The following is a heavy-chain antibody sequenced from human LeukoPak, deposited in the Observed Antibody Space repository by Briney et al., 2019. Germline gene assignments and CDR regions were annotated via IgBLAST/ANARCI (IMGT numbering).Heavy chain of an antibody. J-gene: IGHJ4*02. Sequence: GGSLRLSCAASGFTFSSYGMRWVRQAPGKGLEWVAVIWYDGSNKYYADSAKGRFTISRDNSKTTLYLQMNSLRAEDTAVYYCVRDSGMTSISSFDYWGQGTLVTVSS. CDR2: IWYDGSNK. CDR1: GFTFSSYG. CDR3: VRDSGMTSISSFDY. V-gene: IGHV3-33*01. D-gene: IGHD2-21*02.